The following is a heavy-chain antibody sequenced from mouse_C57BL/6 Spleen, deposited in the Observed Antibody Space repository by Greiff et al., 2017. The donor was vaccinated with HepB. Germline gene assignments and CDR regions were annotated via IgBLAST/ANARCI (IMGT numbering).Heavy chain of an antibody. CDR3: ARHGQPSYYYGSSYFDY. CDR2: FYPGSGSI. Sequence: QVQLQQSGAELVKPGASVKLSCKASGYTFTEYTIHWVKQRSGQGLEWIGWFYPGSGSIKYNEKFKDKATLTADKSSSTVYMELSRLTSEDFAVYFCARHGQPSYYYGSSYFDYWGQGTTLTVSS. D-gene: IGHD1-1*01. J-gene: IGHJ2*01. CDR1: GYTFTEYT. V-gene: IGHV1-62-2*01.